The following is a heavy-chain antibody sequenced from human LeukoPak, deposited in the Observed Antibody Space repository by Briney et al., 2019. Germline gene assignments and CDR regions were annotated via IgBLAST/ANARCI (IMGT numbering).Heavy chain of an antibody. D-gene: IGHD5-24*01. J-gene: IGHJ4*02. CDR2: INDSGRT. CDR3: ARVEAYSYGSYLFDY. CDR1: GGSFSGYY. V-gene: IGHV4-34*01. Sequence: PSETLSLTCAVYGGSFSGYYWTWIRQSPGKGLEWIGEINDSGRTSYKPSLRSRVIISVDTSKNQFSLKLSSVTAADTAVYFCARVEAYSYGSYLFDYWGQGTQASVSA.